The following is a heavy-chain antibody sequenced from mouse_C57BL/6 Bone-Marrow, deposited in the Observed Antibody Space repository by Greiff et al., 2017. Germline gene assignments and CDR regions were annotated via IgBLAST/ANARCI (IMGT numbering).Heavy chain of an antibody. V-gene: IGHV14-4*01. CDR3: TVYYSNPDY. CDR1: GFNIKDDY. Sequence: VHVKQSGAELVRPGASVKLSCTASGFNIKDDYMHWVKQRPEKSLEWIGWIDPENGDTEYASKFQGKATITAYTSSNTAYLQLSSRTSEDTAVYYCTVYYSNPDYWGQGTTLTVSS. D-gene: IGHD2-5*01. CDR2: IDPENGDT. J-gene: IGHJ2*01.